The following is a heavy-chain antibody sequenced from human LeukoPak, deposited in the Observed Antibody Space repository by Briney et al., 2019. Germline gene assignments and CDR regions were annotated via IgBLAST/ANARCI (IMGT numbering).Heavy chain of an antibody. Sequence: PGGSLRLSCAASGFTFSNAWMSWVRQAPGKGLEWVGRIKSKTDGGTTDYAAPVKGRFAISRDDSKNTLYLQMNSLKTEDTAVYYCTTDPDYVWGSYRSTVLEFDYWGRGTLVTVSS. J-gene: IGHJ4*02. CDR2: IKSKTDGGTT. V-gene: IGHV3-15*01. CDR1: GFTFSNAW. CDR3: TTDPDYVWGSYRSTVLEFDY. D-gene: IGHD3-16*02.